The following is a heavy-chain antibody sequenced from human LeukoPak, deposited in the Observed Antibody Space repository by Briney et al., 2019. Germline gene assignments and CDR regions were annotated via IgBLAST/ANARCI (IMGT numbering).Heavy chain of an antibody. J-gene: IGHJ4*02. CDR2: INPNSGGT. Sequence: ASVKVSCKASGYTFTGYYMHWVRQAPGQGLEWMGWINPNSGGTNYAQKFQGRVTMTRDTSISTGYMEVSGLRSDDTAVYYCARVVVRDANNYKDYWGQGTLVTVSS. V-gene: IGHV1-2*02. CDR1: GYTFTGYY. D-gene: IGHD5-24*01. CDR3: ARVVVRDANNYKDY.